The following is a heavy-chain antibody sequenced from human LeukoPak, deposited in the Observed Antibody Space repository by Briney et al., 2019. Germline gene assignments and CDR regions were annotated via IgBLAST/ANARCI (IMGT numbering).Heavy chain of an antibody. CDR1: AFNFSDFS. V-gene: IGHV3-21*01. CDR2: ISSSGTYK. Sequence: GGSLRLSCVASAFNFSDFSMNWVRQAPGKGLEWVSSISSSGTYKYYADSLEGRITISRDSGKNSLFLQVNSLRAEDTAVYYCARDYSSGWYHFDYWGQGILVTVSS. J-gene: IGHJ4*02. CDR3: ARDYSSGWYHFDY. D-gene: IGHD6-19*01.